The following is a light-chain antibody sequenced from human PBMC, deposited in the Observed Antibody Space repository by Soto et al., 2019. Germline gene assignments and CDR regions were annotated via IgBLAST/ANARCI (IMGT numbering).Light chain of an antibody. J-gene: IGKJ5*01. Sequence: ELVLTQSPATLSLSPGQGATLSCRASQSVSSTFLAWYQHKPGRPPRLLIYGASSRATGIPDRFSGSGSGTDFTLSISRLEPEDFAVYYCQQRSNWPTFGQGTRLEI. CDR2: GAS. CDR3: QQRSNWPT. CDR1: QSVSSTF. V-gene: IGKV3D-20*02.